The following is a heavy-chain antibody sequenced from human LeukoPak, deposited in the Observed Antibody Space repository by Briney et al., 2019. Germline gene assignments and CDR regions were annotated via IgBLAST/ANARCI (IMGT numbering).Heavy chain of an antibody. CDR1: GFTFSSYW. J-gene: IGHJ6*03. V-gene: IGHV3-74*01. Sequence: GGSLRLSCAASGFTFSSYWMHWVRQAPGKGLVWVSRINSDGSSTSYADSVKGRFTISRDNAKNTLYLQMNSLRAEDTAVYYCARGAARPYYYYYMDVWGKGTTMTVSS. D-gene: IGHD6-6*01. CDR3: ARGAARPYYYYYMDV. CDR2: INSDGSST.